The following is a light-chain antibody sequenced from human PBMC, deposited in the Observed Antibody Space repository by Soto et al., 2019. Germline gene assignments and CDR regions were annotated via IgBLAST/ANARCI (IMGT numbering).Light chain of an antibody. Sequence: ILLTQSPATLSLSPGERATLSCRASQSVSSYLAWYQQKPGQAPRLLIYDASNRATGIPARFSGSGSGTDFTLTISSLEPEDFAVYYCQQRSNWRRVTFGQGTRLEIK. V-gene: IGKV3-11*01. CDR1: QSVSSY. J-gene: IGKJ5*01. CDR2: DAS. CDR3: QQRSNWRRVT.